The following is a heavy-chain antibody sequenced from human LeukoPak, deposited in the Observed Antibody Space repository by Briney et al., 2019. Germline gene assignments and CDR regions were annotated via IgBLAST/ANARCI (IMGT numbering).Heavy chain of an antibody. CDR3: ARLNPIQWLDDY. J-gene: IGHJ4*02. Sequence: GASLKTSCKGSGSSFTSYWISWVRQLPGKGLEWMGRIDPSDSYTNYSPSFQGHVTISADKAISTAYPQWSSLKASDTAMYYCARLNPIQWLDDYWGQGTLVTASS. CDR2: IDPSDSYT. V-gene: IGHV5-10-1*01. CDR1: GSSFTSYW. D-gene: IGHD6-19*01.